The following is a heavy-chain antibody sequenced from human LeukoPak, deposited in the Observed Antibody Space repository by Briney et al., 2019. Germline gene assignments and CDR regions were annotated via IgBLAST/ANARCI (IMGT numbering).Heavy chain of an antibody. Sequence: ASVKVSCKASGYTFTGYYMHWVRQAPGQGLEWMGWISPNSGGTNYAQKFQGWVTMTRDTSISTAYMELSRLRSDDTAVYYCARGHLGYCSGGSCPFDYWGQGTLVTVSS. D-gene: IGHD2-15*01. CDR3: ARGHLGYCSGGSCPFDY. V-gene: IGHV1-2*04. J-gene: IGHJ4*02. CDR2: ISPNSGGT. CDR1: GYTFTGYY.